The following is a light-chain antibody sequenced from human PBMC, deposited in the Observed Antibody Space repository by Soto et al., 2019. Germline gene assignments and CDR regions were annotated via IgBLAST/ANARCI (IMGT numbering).Light chain of an antibody. J-gene: IGKJ1*01. CDR3: QQYNSWPPWT. V-gene: IGKV3-15*01. CDR1: QSVSSN. CDR2: GAS. Sequence: EIVMTQSPATLFVSPGERATLSCRASQSVSSNLAWYQQKPGQAPRLLIYGASTRATGSPARFSGSGSGTEFTLTISSLQSEDFAVYYCQQYNSWPPWTFGQGTKVEIK.